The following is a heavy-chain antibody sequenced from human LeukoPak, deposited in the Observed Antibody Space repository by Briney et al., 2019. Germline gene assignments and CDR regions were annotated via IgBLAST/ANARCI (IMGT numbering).Heavy chain of an antibody. V-gene: IGHV4-59*01. CDR3: ASLTGRSY. Sequence: KASETLSLTCTVSGGSISSYYWSWIRQPPGKGLEWIGYIYYSGSTNYNPSLKSRVTISVDTSKNQFSLKLSSVTAADTAVYYCASLTGRSYWGQGTLVTVSS. J-gene: IGHJ4*02. CDR2: IYYSGST. CDR1: GGSISSYY.